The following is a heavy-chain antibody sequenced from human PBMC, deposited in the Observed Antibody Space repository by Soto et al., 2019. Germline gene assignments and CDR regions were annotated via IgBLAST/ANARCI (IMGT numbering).Heavy chain of an antibody. V-gene: IGHV1-3*05. CDR1: GYTFSSYG. J-gene: IGHJ4*02. Sequence: QVQLVQSGAEEKKPGASVKVSCKASGYTFSSYGMHWVRQAPGQRLEWMGWINAGNGNTKYSQKFQGRVTIPRDTSASTAYMELSSLTSEDTAVYYCARSSLGYCSGGSCYSLDYWGQGTLVTVSS. CDR2: INAGNGNT. CDR3: ARSSLGYCSGGSCYSLDY. D-gene: IGHD2-15*01.